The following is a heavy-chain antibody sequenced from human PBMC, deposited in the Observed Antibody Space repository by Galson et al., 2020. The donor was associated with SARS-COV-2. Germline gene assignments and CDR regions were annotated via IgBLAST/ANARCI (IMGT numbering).Heavy chain of an antibody. CDR3: AREVGGNYYD. Sequence: GESLKISCAASGFTFSSDGMHWVRQAPGKGLEWVAVIWYDGNKKYYADSVKGRFTISRDNSKNTLYLQMNSLRAGDTAVYYCAREVGGNYYDWGQGTLVTVSS. D-gene: IGHD1-26*01. CDR1: GFTFSSDG. CDR2: IWYDGNKK. J-gene: IGHJ4*02. V-gene: IGHV3-33*01.